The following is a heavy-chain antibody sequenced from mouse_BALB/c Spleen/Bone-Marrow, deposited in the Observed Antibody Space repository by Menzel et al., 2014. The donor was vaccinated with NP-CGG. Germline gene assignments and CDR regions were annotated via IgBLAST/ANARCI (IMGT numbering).Heavy chain of an antibody. J-gene: IGHJ3*01. Sequence: QXXGPELVKPGASVKMSCKASGYAFTSYVMHWVKQKPGQGLEWIGYINPYNDGSKYNEKFKDKATLTSDKSSSTAYMELSSLTSEDSAVYYCTREAASPLAYWGQGTLVTVSA. CDR1: GYAFTSYV. D-gene: IGHD6-1*01. CDR3: TREAASPLAY. V-gene: IGHV1-14*01. CDR2: INPYNDGS.